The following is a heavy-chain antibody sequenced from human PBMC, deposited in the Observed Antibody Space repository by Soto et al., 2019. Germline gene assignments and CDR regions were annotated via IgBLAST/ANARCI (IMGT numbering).Heavy chain of an antibody. V-gene: IGHV1-18*01. CDR3: AREGVLRYFDWIFLGPYGMDV. CDR1: GYTFTSYG. Sequence: AASVKVSCKASGYTFTSYGISWVRQAPGQGLEWMGWISAYNGNTNYAQKLQGRVTMTTDTSTSTAYMELRSLRSDDTAVYYCAREGVLRYFDWIFLGPYGMDVWGQGTTGTVSS. J-gene: IGHJ6*02. D-gene: IGHD3-9*01. CDR2: ISAYNGNT.